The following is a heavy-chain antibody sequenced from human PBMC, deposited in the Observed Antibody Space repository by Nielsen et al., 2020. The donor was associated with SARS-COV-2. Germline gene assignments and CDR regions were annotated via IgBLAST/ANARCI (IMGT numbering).Heavy chain of an antibody. CDR1: GLTFSIYS. CDR3: ATDQYCPNGICSSGGRDY. CDR2: ISSSGSYI. Sequence: GGSLRLSCAAPGLTFSIYSMMWVRQAPGKGLEWVSHISSSGSYIYYADSVKGRFTISRDNAKNSVYLQMNSLRAEDTAVYYCATDQYCPNGICSSGGRDYWGQGTLVAVSS. D-gene: IGHD2-8*01. J-gene: IGHJ4*02. V-gene: IGHV3-21*01.